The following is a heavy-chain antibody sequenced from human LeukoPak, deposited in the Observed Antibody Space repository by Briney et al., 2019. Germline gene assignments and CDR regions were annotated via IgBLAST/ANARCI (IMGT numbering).Heavy chain of an antibody. J-gene: IGHJ4*02. D-gene: IGHD3-22*01. CDR3: ARVLNYYDSSGYYDYFDY. CDR2: IIPIFGTA. CDR1: GGTFSSYA. Sequence: GASVKVSCKASGGTFSSYAISWVRQAPGQGLEWMGGIIPIFGTANYAQKFQGRVTITADESTSTAYMELSSLRSEDTAVYYCARVLNYYDSSGYYDYFDYWGQGTLVTVSS. V-gene: IGHV1-69*13.